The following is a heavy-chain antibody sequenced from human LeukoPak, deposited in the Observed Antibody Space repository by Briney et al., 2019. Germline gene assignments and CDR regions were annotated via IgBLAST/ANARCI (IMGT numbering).Heavy chain of an antibody. CDR2: IIPILGIA. Sequence: ASVKVSCKASGGTFSSYAISWVRQAPGQGLEWMGRIIPILGIANYAQKFQGRVTITADKSTSTAYMELSSLRSEDTAVYYCAREVVVPAATHYFDYRGQGTLVTVSS. CDR1: GGTFSSYA. CDR3: AREVVVPAATHYFDY. D-gene: IGHD2-2*01. J-gene: IGHJ4*02. V-gene: IGHV1-69*04.